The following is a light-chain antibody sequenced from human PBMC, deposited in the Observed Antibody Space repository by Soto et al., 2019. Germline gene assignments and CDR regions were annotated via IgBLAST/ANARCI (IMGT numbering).Light chain of an antibody. CDR1: QSIGNN. J-gene: IGKJ2*01. Sequence: EMVMTQSPASLSVSPGERATLSCRASQSIGNNLAWYQQKPGQAPRLLIYAAATRATGIPARFSGSGSGTEFTLTIRSLQSEDFAVYYCQQYNNRPYTFGQGTKLEIK. V-gene: IGKV3-15*01. CDR2: AAA. CDR3: QQYNNRPYT.